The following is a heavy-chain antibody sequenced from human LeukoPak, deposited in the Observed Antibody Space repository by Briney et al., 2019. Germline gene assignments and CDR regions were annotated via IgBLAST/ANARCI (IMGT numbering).Heavy chain of an antibody. CDR2: IRDSGGTT. V-gene: IGHV3-23*01. Sequence: GGSLRLSCAASGFTFSSYAMYWVRQAPGKGLEWVSTIRDSGGTTYYADSVKGRFTISRDDSKNTLYLQMNRLRAEDTALYYCAKAATFYYGSDLWGQGILVAVSS. J-gene: IGHJ4*02. CDR3: AKAATFYYGSDL. CDR1: GFTFSSYA. D-gene: IGHD3-10*01.